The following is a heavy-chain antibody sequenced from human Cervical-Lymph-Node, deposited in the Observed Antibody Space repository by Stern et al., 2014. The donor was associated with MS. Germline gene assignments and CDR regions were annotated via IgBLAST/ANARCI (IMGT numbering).Heavy chain of an antibody. J-gene: IGHJ6*02. CDR1: GFSLSNSG. CDR2: MSFVGGNR. V-gene: IGHV3-30*03. Sequence: QVQLVESGGGVVQPGRSLILSCAASGFSLSNSGMHWVRQAPGQGLEWVAVMSFVGGNRKYGDSVKGRFSISRDIANNTLFLQMNSLRPEDTAVYYCMGVGDAMHVWGQGTTVIVSS. CDR3: MGVGDAMHV.